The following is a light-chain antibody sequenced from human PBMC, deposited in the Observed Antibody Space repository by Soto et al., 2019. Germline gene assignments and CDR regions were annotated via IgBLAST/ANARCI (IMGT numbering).Light chain of an antibody. J-gene: IGKJ1*01. Sequence: LVITQSPATLSVSPEQRGTLSCTTTLSVSSKLAWYQQTPGQAPRLVIYGASTRATGSPARCSGSGSGTELTLTISSLQYEDFAVYYCQQYNNWPPWTFGQGTKVDIK. CDR2: GAS. V-gene: IGKV3-15*01. CDR1: LSVSSK. CDR3: QQYNNWPPWT.